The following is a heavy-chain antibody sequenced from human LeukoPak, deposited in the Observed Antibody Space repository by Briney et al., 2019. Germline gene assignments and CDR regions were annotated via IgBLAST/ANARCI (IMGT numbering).Heavy chain of an antibody. Sequence: GALILSCAVSGFTFSNYWMSWVRQGPGKGLEWVANVKEDGSAKCYVDSVKGRFTISRDNAMNSLYLQMNSLRVEDTAVYYCARRGSLDNWGQGALVTVSS. V-gene: IGHV3-7*01. D-gene: IGHD3-10*01. J-gene: IGHJ4*02. CDR1: GFTFSNYW. CDR3: ARRGSLDN. CDR2: VKEDGSAK.